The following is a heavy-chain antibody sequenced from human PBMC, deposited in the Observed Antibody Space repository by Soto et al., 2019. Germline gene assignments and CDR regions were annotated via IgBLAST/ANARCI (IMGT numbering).Heavy chain of an antibody. CDR1: GFTFSSYG. CDR2: IWYDGSNK. Sequence: QVQLVESGGGVVQPGRSLRLSCAASGFTFSSYGMHWVRQAPGKGLEWVAFIWYDGSNKYYADSVKGRFTISRDNSKNTLYLQMTSLTAEDTAVYYCARDVGTTYFDYWGQGTLITVSS. J-gene: IGHJ4*02. D-gene: IGHD4-17*01. V-gene: IGHV3-33*01. CDR3: ARDVGTTYFDY.